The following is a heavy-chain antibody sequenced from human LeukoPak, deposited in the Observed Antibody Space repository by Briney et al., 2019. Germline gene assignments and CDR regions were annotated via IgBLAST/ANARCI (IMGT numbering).Heavy chain of an antibody. J-gene: IGHJ4*02. CDR1: GFPFNYYG. Sequence: GGSLRLSYAASGFPFNYYGMNWVRQAPGKGLEWVSYISSSSSTIYYADSVKGRFTISRDNAKNSLYLQMNSLRDEDTAVYYCARDDPLTTVVTPLDYWGQGTLVTVSS. CDR3: ARDDPLTTVVTPLDY. CDR2: ISSSSSTI. V-gene: IGHV3-48*02. D-gene: IGHD4-23*01.